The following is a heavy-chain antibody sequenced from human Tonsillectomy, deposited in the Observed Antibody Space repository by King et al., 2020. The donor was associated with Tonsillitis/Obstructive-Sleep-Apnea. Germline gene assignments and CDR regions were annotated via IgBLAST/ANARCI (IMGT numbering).Heavy chain of an antibody. CDR1: GYTFSGYT. D-gene: IGHD5/OR15-5a*01. J-gene: IGHJ4*02. CDR2: ISSNGGST. V-gene: IGHV3-64D*06. CDR3: VKDLVPTVYDVVYFDY. Sequence: QLVQSGGDLVQPGGSLRLSCSASGYTFSGYTMHWVRQAPGKGLEYVSAISSNGGSTYYADRVKGRFTISRDNSKNTQSLQMYRLRAEDTAVYYCVKDLVPTVYDVVYFDYWGQGSLVSVSS.